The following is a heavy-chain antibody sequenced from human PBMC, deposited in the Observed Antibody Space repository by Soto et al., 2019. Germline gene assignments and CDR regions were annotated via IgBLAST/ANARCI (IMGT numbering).Heavy chain of an antibody. CDR1: GLSFSSYA. D-gene: IGHD3-22*01. CDR2: ISGSDDRT. V-gene: IGHV3-23*01. CDR3: ARERITMILVVMTN. J-gene: IGHJ6*04. Sequence: PGGSLRLSCTVSGLSFSSYAMTWVRQAPGKGLEWVSAISGSDDRTYYADSVKGRFTISRDNSKNTLYLQMNSLRAEDTAIYYCARERITMILVVMTNWGKGTRVTVSS.